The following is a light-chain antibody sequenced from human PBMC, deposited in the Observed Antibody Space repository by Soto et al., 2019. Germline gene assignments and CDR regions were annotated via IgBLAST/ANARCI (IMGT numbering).Light chain of an antibody. CDR3: QQYNSFWT. CDR1: QSISSW. V-gene: IGKV1-5*02. Sequence: EIEVTQSPSTLSASVVDRVTFICRASQSISSWLAWYQQKPGKAPKVLIYDASSLESGVPSRFSGSGSGTEFTLTISSLQPDDFATYYCQQYNSFWTFGQGTKVDI. CDR2: DAS. J-gene: IGKJ1*01.